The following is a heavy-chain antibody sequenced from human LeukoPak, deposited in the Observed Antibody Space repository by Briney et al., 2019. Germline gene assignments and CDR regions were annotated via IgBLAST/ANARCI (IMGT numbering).Heavy chain of an antibody. J-gene: IGHJ4*02. CDR1: EYSFTTYW. Sequence: GESLKISCKGSEYSFTTYWIAWVRQMPGKGLEWMGIIYPADSDTRYSPSFQGQVTISADKSISTAYLQWSSLKASDTAMYYCARQGSCWFYVDYWGQGTLVTVSS. V-gene: IGHV5-51*01. CDR2: IYPADSDT. D-gene: IGHD2/OR15-2a*01. CDR3: ARQGSCWFYVDY.